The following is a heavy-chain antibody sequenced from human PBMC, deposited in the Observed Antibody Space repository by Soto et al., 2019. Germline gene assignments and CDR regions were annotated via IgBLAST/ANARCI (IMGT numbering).Heavy chain of an antibody. V-gene: IGHV4-34*01. J-gene: IGHJ6*02. CDR2: INHSGST. CDR3: ASGLRGSGSHGPYYYGMDV. CDR1: GGSFSAYY. Sequence: QVQLQQWGAGLLKPSETLSLTCAVYGGSFSAYYWSWIRQPPGKGLEWIGEINHSGSTNYNPSLKSRVTISVDTSKNQFSLKLSSVTAADTAVYYCASGLRGSGSHGPYYYGMDVWGQGTTVTVSS. D-gene: IGHD3-10*01.